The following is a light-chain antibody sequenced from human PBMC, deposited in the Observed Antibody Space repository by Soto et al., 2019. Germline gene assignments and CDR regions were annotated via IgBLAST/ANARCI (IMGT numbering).Light chain of an antibody. V-gene: IGLV2-14*01. Sequence: QSVLTQPASVSGSPGQSITISCTGTSSDVGGYNYVSWYQHHPGKAPKLVIYGVSNRPSGVSNRFSGSKSGNTASLTISGLQAEDEADYYCSSFTSSSTLWVFGGGTQLTVL. CDR2: GVS. CDR1: SSDVGGYNY. J-gene: IGLJ3*02. CDR3: SSFTSSSTLWV.